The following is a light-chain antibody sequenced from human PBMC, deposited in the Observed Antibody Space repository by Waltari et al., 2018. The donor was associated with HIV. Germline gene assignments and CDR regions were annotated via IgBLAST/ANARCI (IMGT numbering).Light chain of an antibody. CDR1: QSFSSTY. Sequence: VLTQSPGTLSLSPGERATLSCRASQSFSSTYLAWYQQKPGQAPSLLIYGASNRATGIPDRFSGSGSGTDFTLTISRLEPEDFAVYYCQHFASTRWTFGQGTKVEIK. CDR3: QHFASTRWT. J-gene: IGKJ1*01. V-gene: IGKV3-20*01. CDR2: GAS.